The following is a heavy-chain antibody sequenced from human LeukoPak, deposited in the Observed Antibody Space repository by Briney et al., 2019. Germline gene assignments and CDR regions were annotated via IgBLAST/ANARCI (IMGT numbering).Heavy chain of an antibody. CDR2: MNPKSGVT. Sequence: ASVKVSCKASGYSFTNYDINWVRQATGQGLEWMGWMNPKSGVTGYSQKFQGRVFITRDTSINTAYMELSRLTSEDTAVYYCAPCNYYDTSGQTWTYFNFWGQGTLVTVSS. V-gene: IGHV1-8*03. D-gene: IGHD3-22*01. J-gene: IGHJ4*02. CDR3: APCNYYDTSGQTWTYFNF. CDR1: GYSFTNYD.